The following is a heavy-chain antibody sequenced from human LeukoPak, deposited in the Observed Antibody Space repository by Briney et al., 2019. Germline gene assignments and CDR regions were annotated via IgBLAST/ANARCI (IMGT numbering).Heavy chain of an antibody. J-gene: IGHJ5*01. Sequence: PSETLSLTCTVAGGSISVGAYYWSCIRQHPGKGLECIGYIHYSGSTYYNPSLKSRTVISKDTSKNQFSLKLTSVTAADTAVYYCARWFRGLSAGRFDYWGHGTLATVS. CDR3: ARWFRGLSAGRFDY. CDR1: GGSISVGAYY. D-gene: IGHD3-10*01. V-gene: IGHV4-31*03. CDR2: IHYSGST.